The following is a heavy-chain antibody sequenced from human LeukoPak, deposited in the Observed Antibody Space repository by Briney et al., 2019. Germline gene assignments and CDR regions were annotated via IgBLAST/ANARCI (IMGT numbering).Heavy chain of an antibody. D-gene: IGHD3-22*01. CDR3: AKDARSMIVVVITSNFDY. Sequence: PGGSLRLSCAASGFTFSSYEMNWVRQAPGKGLEWVSYISSSGSTIYYADSVKGRFTISRDNAKNSLYLQMNSLRAEDTAVYYCAKDARSMIVVVITSNFDYWGQGTLVTVSS. V-gene: IGHV3-48*03. CDR1: GFTFSSYE. J-gene: IGHJ4*02. CDR2: ISSSGSTI.